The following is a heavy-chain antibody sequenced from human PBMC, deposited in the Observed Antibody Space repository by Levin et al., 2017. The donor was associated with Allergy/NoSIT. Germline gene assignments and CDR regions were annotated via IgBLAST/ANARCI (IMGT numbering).Heavy chain of an antibody. CDR2: IYYSGST. Sequence: PSETLSLTCTVSGGSISSGDYYWSWIRQPPGKGLEWIGYIYYSGSTYYNPSLKSRVTISVDTSKNQFSLKLSSVTAADTAVYYCARAPYGDYERKNAFDIWGQGTMVTVSS. V-gene: IGHV4-30-4*01. CDR1: GGSISSGDYY. D-gene: IGHD4-17*01. CDR3: ARAPYGDYERKNAFDI. J-gene: IGHJ3*02.